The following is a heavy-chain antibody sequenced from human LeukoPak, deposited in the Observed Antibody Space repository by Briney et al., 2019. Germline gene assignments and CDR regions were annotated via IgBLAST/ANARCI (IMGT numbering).Heavy chain of an antibody. Sequence: GGSLRLSCAASGFTFSSYSMNWVRQAPGKGLEWVSAISGSGGSTYYADSVKGRFTISRDNSKNTLYLQMNSLRAEDTAVYYCAKXXXYXXSGSPAAWGQGTLVT. CDR2: ISGSGGST. J-gene: IGHJ5*02. D-gene: IGHD3-10*01. V-gene: IGHV3-23*01. CDR1: GFTFSSYS. CDR3: AKXXXYXXSGSPAA.